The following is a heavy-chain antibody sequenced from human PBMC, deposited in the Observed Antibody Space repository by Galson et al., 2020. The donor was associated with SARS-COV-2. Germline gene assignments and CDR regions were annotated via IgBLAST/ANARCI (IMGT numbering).Heavy chain of an antibody. Sequence: QLGESLKISCAASGFTFSSYGMHWVRQAPGKGLEWVAVIWYDGSNKYYADSVKGRFTISRDNSKNTLYLQMNSLRAEDTAVYYCANLDYYDSRGPAAQGAFDIWGQGTMVTVSS. CDR3: ANLDYYDSRGPAAQGAFDI. CDR2: IWYDGSNK. J-gene: IGHJ3*02. D-gene: IGHD3-22*01. V-gene: IGHV3-33*06. CDR1: GFTFSSYG.